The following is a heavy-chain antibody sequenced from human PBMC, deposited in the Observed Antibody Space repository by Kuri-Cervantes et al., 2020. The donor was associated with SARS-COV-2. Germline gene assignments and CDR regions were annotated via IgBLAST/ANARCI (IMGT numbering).Heavy chain of an antibody. J-gene: IGHJ6*02. D-gene: IGHD2-2*02. CDR2: INPSGGST. CDR3: AREGYCSSTSCYIFGDGMDV. CDR1: GYTFTSYY. Sequence: ASVKVSCKASGYTFTSYYMHWVRQAPGQGLEWMGIINPSGGSTSYAQKFQGRVTMTRDTSTSTVYMELSSLRSEDTAVYYCAREGYCSSTSCYIFGDGMDVWGQGTTVTVSS. V-gene: IGHV1-46*01.